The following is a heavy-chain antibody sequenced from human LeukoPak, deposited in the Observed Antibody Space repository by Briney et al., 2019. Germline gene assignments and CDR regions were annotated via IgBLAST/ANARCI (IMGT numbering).Heavy chain of an antibody. V-gene: IGHV4-59*01. CDR3: ASSPYSSSWSYNFDY. J-gene: IGHJ4*02. Sequence: SETLSLTCTVSGGSISSYYWSWIRQPPGKGLEWIGYIYYSGSTNYNPSLKSRVTISVDTSKNQFSLKLSSVTAADTAVYYCASSPYSSSWSYNFDYWGQGTLVTVSS. CDR1: GGSISSYY. CDR2: IYYSGST. D-gene: IGHD6-13*01.